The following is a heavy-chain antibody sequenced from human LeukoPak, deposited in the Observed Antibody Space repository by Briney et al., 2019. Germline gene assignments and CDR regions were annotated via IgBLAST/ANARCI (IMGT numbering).Heavy chain of an antibody. CDR3: AKDWGEWLFLDV. CDR1: GFTVRSNY. Sequence: GGSLRLSCAASGFTVRSNYMSWVRQAPGKGLEWVAVIYSGGRTDYADSVKGRFTISRDNLKNTVYLQMNSLRADDTAVYYCAKDWGEWLFLDVWGQGTTVTVSS. D-gene: IGHD3-3*01. J-gene: IGHJ6*02. CDR2: IYSGGRT. V-gene: IGHV3-53*01.